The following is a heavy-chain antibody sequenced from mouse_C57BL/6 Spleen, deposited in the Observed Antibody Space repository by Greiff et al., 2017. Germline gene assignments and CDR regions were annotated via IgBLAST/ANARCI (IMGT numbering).Heavy chain of an antibody. CDR2: IYPGSGNT. D-gene: IGHD3-2*01. V-gene: IGHV1-76*01. J-gene: IGHJ3*01. CDR1: GYTFTDYY. CDR3: AREEGRRQLGFAY. Sequence: VQLQQSGAELVRPGASVKLSCKASGYTFTDYYINWVKQRPGQGLEWIARIYPGSGNTYYNEKFKGKAPLTAEKSSSTAYMQLSSLTSEDSAVYFCAREEGRRQLGFAYWGQGTLVTVSA.